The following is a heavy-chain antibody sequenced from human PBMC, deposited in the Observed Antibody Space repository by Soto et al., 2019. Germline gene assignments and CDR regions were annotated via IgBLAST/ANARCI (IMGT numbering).Heavy chain of an antibody. J-gene: IGHJ4*02. CDR3: AKSPTMVRGLIFDY. D-gene: IGHD3-10*01. Sequence: HPGGSLRLSCAASGFTFSSYAMSWVRQAPGKGLEWVSTISSSGGSTHYADSVKGRFTISRDNTKNTLYLQMNSLRAEDTAVYYCAKSPTMVRGLIFDYWGQGALVTVSS. CDR2: ISSSGGST. V-gene: IGHV3-23*01. CDR1: GFTFSSYA.